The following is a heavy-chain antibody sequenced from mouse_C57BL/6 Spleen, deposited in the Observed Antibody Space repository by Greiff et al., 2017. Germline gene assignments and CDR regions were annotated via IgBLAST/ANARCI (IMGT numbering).Heavy chain of an antibody. J-gene: IGHJ2*01. CDR1: GFTFSSYA. D-gene: IGHD2-3*01. Sequence: EVKLVESGGGLVKPGGSLKLSCAASGFTFSSYAMSWVRQTPEKRLEWVATISDGGSYTYYPDKVKGRFTISRDNAKNNLYLQMSHLKSEDTAMYYCAREERGYYYWGQGTTLTVSS. V-gene: IGHV5-4*01. CDR3: AREERGYYY. CDR2: ISDGGSYT.